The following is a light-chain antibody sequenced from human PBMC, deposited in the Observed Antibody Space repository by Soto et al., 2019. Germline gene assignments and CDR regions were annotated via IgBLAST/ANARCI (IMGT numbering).Light chain of an antibody. J-gene: IGLJ3*02. V-gene: IGLV1-44*01. CDR2: SDN. CDR3: ASWDDSLNNWL. CDR1: SSNIGGNT. Sequence: QSVLTQPPSASGTPGQRVTFSCSGSSSNIGGNTVSWFQHLPRTAPKLLIYSDNKRPSGVPDRFSGSKSGTSASLAISGLHSKDEADYYCASWDDSLNNWLFGGGTKLTVL.